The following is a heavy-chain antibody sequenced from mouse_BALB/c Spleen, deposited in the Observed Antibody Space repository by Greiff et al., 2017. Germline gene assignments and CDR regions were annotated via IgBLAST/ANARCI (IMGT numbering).Heavy chain of an antibody. CDR2: ISNLAYSI. Sequence: DVKLVESGGGLVQPGGSRKLSCAASGFTFSDYGMAWVRQAPGKGPEWVAFISNLAYSIYYADTVTGRFPISRENAKNTLYLEMSSLRSEDTAMYYCAREVYDGYLDYWGQGTTLTVSS. CDR1: GFTFSDYG. CDR3: AREVYDGYLDY. V-gene: IGHV5-15*02. D-gene: IGHD2-3*01. J-gene: IGHJ2*01.